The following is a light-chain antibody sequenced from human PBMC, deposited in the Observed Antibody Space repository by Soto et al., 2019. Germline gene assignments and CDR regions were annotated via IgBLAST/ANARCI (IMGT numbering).Light chain of an antibody. CDR1: QSVSNN. CDR2: DAS. Sequence: EILMTQSPATLSVSPGERVTLSCRASQSVSNNLAWYQLKPGQAPRLLIYDASIRATGIPARFSGSGSGTEFTLTISSLQSEDFAVYYCQQYNKWPPYTFGQGTKLEI. J-gene: IGKJ2*01. CDR3: QQYNKWPPYT. V-gene: IGKV3D-15*01.